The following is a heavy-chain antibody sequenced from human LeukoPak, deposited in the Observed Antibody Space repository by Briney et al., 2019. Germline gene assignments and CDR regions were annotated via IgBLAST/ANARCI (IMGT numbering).Heavy chain of an antibody. D-gene: IGHD3-16*01. V-gene: IGHV3-49*04. CDR3: TRVSRMYWGFDP. Sequence: GGSLRLSCTASGFTFGDYAMSWVRQAPGKGLEWVGFIRSKAYGGTTEYAASVKGRFTISRDDSKSIAYLQMNSLKTEDTAVYYCTRVSRMYWGFDPWGQGTLVTVSS. CDR1: GFTFGDYA. CDR2: IRSKAYGGTT. J-gene: IGHJ5*02.